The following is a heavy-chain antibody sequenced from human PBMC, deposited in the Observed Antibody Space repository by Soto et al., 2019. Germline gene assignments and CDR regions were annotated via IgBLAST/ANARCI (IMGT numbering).Heavy chain of an antibody. Sequence: GASVRVSCKASGFTFTSSAVQWVRQARGQRLEWIGWIVVGSGNTNYAQKFQERVTITRDMSTSTAYMELSSLRSEDTAVYYCAADVGGKPPGYWGQGTLVTVSS. CDR2: IVVGSGNT. J-gene: IGHJ4*02. D-gene: IGHD2-15*01. V-gene: IGHV1-58*01. CDR1: GFTFTSSA. CDR3: AADVGGKPPGY.